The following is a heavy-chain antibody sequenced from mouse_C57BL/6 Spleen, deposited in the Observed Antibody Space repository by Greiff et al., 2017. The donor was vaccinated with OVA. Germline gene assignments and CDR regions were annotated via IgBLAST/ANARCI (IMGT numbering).Heavy chain of an antibody. CDR3: TRRNYYGSSSYYFDY. V-gene: IGHV1-69*01. CDR2: IDPSDSYT. CDR1: GYTFTSYW. D-gene: IGHD1-1*01. Sequence: QVQLQQPGAELVMPGASVKLSCKASGYTFTSYWMHWVKQRPGQGLEWIGEIDPSDSYTNYNQKFKGKSTLTVDKSSSTAYMQLSSLTNEDSAVYYCTRRNYYGSSSYYFDYWGQGTTLTVSS. J-gene: IGHJ2*01.